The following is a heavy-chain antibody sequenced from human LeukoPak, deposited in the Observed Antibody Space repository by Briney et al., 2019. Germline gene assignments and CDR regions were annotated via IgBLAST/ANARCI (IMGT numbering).Heavy chain of an antibody. D-gene: IGHD3-10*01. CDR3: ARESFGPLWFDP. V-gene: IGHV4-59*01. CDR2: IYYSGST. J-gene: IGHJ5*01. Sequence: PSETLCLSCTVSGDSISSYYWSWIRQPPGKGLEWIGYIYYSGSTNYNPSLKSRVTISVDTSKNQFSLKLSSVTAADTAVYYCARESFGPLWFDPWGQGTMVTVSS. CDR1: GDSISSYY.